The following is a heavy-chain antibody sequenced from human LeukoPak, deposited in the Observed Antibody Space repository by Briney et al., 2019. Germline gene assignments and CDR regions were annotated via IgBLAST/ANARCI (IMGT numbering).Heavy chain of an antibody. Sequence: ASVKVSCKASGYNFGDYDINWVRQATGQGLEWMGWVNPKSGNRGYAQKFQGRVNITRDTSMSTAYMELSSLRSEDSAVYYCARVPNRGDKFDPWGQGTLVTVSS. D-gene: IGHD4-17*01. CDR3: ARVPNRGDKFDP. J-gene: IGHJ5*02. V-gene: IGHV1-8*03. CDR2: VNPKSGNR. CDR1: GYNFGDYD.